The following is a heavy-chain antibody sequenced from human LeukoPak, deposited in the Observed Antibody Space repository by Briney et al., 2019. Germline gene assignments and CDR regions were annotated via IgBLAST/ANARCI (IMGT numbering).Heavy chain of an antibody. CDR1: GGTFSSYA. V-gene: IGHV1-69*01. D-gene: IGHD6-13*01. CDR3: ARVQQQLDSTYYYGMDV. J-gene: IGHJ6*02. CDR2: IIPIFGTA. Sequence: SVKVSCKASGGTFSSYAISWVRQAPGQGLEWMGGIIPIFGTADYAQKFQGRVTITADESTSTAYMELSSLRSENTAVYYCARVQQQLDSTYYYGMDVWGQGTTVTVSS.